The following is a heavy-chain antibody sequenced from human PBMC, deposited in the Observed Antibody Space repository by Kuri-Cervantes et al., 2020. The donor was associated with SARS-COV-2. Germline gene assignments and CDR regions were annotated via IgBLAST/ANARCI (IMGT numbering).Heavy chain of an antibody. D-gene: IGHD6-19*01. CDR1: GFTFSSYW. V-gene: IGHV3-7*03. CDR3: ARARLISSGWAD. J-gene: IGHJ4*02. Sequence: ETLSLTCAASGFTFSSYWMSWVRQAPGKGLEWVANIKQDGSEKYYVDSVKGRFTISRDNAKNSLYLQMNSLRAEDTAVYYCARARLISSGWADWGQGTLVTVSS. CDR2: IKQDGSEK.